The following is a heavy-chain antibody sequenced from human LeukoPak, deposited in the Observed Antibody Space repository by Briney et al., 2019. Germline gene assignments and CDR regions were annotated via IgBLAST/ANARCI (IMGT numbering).Heavy chain of an antibody. CDR2: IYHSGST. V-gene: IGHV4-38-2*02. CDR1: GYSISSGYY. Sequence: SETLSLTCTVSGYSISSGYYWGWIRQPPGKGLEWIGSIYHSGSTYYNPSLKSRVTISVDTSKNQFSLKLSSVTAADTAVYYCARVNQDSGYDLRWGDYYYYYMDVWGKGTTVTVSS. J-gene: IGHJ6*03. CDR3: ARVNQDSGYDLRWGDYYYYYMDV. D-gene: IGHD5-12*01.